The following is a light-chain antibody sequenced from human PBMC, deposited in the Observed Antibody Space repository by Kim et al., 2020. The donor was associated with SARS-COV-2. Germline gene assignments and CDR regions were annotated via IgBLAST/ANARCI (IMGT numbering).Light chain of an antibody. V-gene: IGLV2-14*03. CDR1: NSDLGAFEY. J-gene: IGLJ2*01. CDR3: TSYTMTSTLL. Sequence: GQSITIACTGTNSDLGAFEYVSWYQHQPGKAPKLFIYAVDRRPSGVSPRFSGSQSGHTASLTISGLQDDDESDYFCTSYTMTSTLLFGAGTQLTVL. CDR2: AVD.